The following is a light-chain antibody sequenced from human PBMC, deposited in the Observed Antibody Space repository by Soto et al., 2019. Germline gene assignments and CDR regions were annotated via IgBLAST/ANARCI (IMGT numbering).Light chain of an antibody. V-gene: IGLV1-47*02. CDR2: LGD. CDR3: AAWDDNPHSYV. CDR1: TSNIGTFY. J-gene: IGLJ1*01. Sequence: QSVLTQPPSASSTPGQTVTISCSGSTSNIGTFYVYWYQHLPGTAPKLLIYLGDQRASGVSDRFSGSKSGTSASLAVNGLRSDDEADYDCAAWDDNPHSYVFARGTKATV.